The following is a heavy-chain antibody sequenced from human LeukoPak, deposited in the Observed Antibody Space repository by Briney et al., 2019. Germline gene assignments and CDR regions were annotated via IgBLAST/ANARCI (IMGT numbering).Heavy chain of an antibody. D-gene: IGHD4-11*01. Sequence: SQTLSLTCVISGDSVSSNSASWNWIRQSPSRGLEWLGRTYYKSKWYNDYAVSVKSRITITPDTSKKQFSLQLNSVTPEDTAVYYCARGMRAHSNFPYFAYWGQGSRVTVSS. V-gene: IGHV6-1*01. J-gene: IGHJ4*02. CDR2: TYYKSKWYN. CDR1: GDSVSSNSAS. CDR3: ARGMRAHSNFPYFAY.